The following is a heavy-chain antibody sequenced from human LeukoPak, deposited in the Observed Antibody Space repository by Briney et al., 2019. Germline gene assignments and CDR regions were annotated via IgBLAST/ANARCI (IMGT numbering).Heavy chain of an antibody. D-gene: IGHD3-22*01. V-gene: IGHV4-38-2*02. J-gene: IGHJ4*02. CDR1: GYSISSGYY. CDR3: ARGRYYYDSSGYYSTTYYFDY. Sequence: SETLSLTCTVSGYSISSGYYWGWIRQPPGKGLEWIGSIYHSGSTNYNPSLKSRVTISVDTSKNQFSLKLSSVTAADTAVYYCARGRYYYDSSGYYSTTYYFDYWGQGTLVTVSS. CDR2: IYHSGST.